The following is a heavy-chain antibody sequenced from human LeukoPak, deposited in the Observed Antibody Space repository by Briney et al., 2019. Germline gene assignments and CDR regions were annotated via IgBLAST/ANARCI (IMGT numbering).Heavy chain of an antibody. CDR3: AWGGSGYYAY. CDR2: ISGSGDST. V-gene: IGHV3-23*01. J-gene: IGHJ4*02. Sequence: GGSLRLSCEASGFTFSSHAMSWVRQAPGKGLEWVSVISGSGDSTYYADSVKGRFTSSRDNSKNTLYLQMNSLRVEDTAVYYCAWGGSGYYAYWGQGTLVTVSS. D-gene: IGHD3-3*01. CDR1: GFTFSSHA.